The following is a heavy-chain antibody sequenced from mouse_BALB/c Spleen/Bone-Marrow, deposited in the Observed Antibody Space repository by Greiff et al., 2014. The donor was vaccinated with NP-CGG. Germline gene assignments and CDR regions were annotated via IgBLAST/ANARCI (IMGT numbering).Heavy chain of an antibody. CDR3: TRKGALITHYYAMDY. J-gene: IGHJ4*01. D-gene: IGHD2-4*01. V-gene: IGHV5-17*02. CDR1: GFTFSSFG. Sequence: EVQLVESGGGLVQPGGSRKLSCAASGFTFSSFGMHWVRQAPEKGLEWVAYISSGSSTIYYADTVKGRFTISRDNPKNTLFLQMTRLRSEDTAMYYCTRKGALITHYYAMDYWGQGTSVTVSS. CDR2: ISSGSSTI.